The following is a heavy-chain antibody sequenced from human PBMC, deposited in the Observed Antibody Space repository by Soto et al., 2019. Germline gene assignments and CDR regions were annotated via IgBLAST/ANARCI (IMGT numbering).Heavy chain of an antibody. V-gene: IGHV3-64*01. CDR2: ISSNGGST. Sequence: GGSLRLSCAASGFTFSSYAMHWVRQAPGKGLEYVSAISSNGGSTYYANSVKGRFTISRDKSKNTVYLQMGSLRAEDLVVLYCASSQCAAPCFLPAGLRFWEWPPDDYYYMDVWGKGTTVTVSS. J-gene: IGHJ6*03. CDR3: ASSQCAAPCFLPAGLRFWEWPPDDYYYMDV. D-gene: IGHD3-3*01. CDR1: GFTFSSYA.